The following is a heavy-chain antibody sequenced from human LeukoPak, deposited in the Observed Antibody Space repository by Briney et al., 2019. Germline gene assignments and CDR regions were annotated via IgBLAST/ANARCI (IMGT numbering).Heavy chain of an antibody. D-gene: IGHD2-15*01. CDR3: ARLVRGYCSGGSCYYFDY. CDR2: IYHSGST. CDR1: GYSISSGYY. Sequence: SETLSLTCTVSGYSISSGYYWGWIRQPPGKGLEWIGSIYHSGSTYYNPSLKSRVTISVDTSKNQFSLKLSSVTAADTAVYYCARLVRGYCSGGSCYYFDYWGQGTLVTVSS. V-gene: IGHV4-38-2*02. J-gene: IGHJ4*02.